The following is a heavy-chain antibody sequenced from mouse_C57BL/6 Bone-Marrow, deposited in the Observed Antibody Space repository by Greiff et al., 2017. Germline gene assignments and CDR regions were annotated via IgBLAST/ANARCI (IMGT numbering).Heavy chain of an antibody. CDR1: GYTFTSYW. V-gene: IGHV1-55*01. Sequence: QVQLQQPGAELVKPGASVKISCKASGYTFTSYWITWVKQRPGQGLEWIGDIYPGGGSTNYHGKFKGKATLTVDTSSSTAYMQLSSLTYEDSAVYDGESSRLYYDGSKGDDWGQGTTVTVSS. CDR2: IYPGGGST. CDR3: ESSRLYYDGSKGDD. J-gene: IGHJ4*01. D-gene: IGHD1-1*01.